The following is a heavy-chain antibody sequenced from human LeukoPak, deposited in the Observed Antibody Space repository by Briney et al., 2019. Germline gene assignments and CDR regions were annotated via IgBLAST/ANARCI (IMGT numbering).Heavy chain of an antibody. CDR2: IYTSGST. Sequence: KPSQTLSLTCTVSGGSISSGSYYWSWIRQPAGKGLEWIGRIYTSGSTNYNPSLKSRVTISVDTSKNQFSLRLTSVTAADTAVYYCARVMDYYDGSGYPPPAAADYWGQGTLVTVSS. CDR3: ARVMDYYDGSGYPPPAAADY. D-gene: IGHD3-22*01. CDR1: GGSISSGSYY. J-gene: IGHJ4*02. V-gene: IGHV4-61*02.